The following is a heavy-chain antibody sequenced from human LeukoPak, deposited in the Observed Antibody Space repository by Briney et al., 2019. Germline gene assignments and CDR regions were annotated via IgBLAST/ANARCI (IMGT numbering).Heavy chain of an antibody. CDR1: GGSISSGGYY. D-gene: IGHD3-22*01. Sequence: SETLSLTCTVSGGSISSGGYYWSWIRQHPRRGLEWIGYIYYIGSTYYNPSLKSRVTISVDTSKNQFSLKLSSVTAADTAVYYCARGGTYYYDSSGPWYFDYWGQGTLVTVSS. CDR3: ARGGTYYYDSSGPWYFDY. V-gene: IGHV4-31*03. CDR2: IYYIGST. J-gene: IGHJ4*02.